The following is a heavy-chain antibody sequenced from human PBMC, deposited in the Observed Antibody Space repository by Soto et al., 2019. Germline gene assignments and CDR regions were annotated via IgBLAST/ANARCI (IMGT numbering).Heavy chain of an antibody. Sequence: GGSLRLSCAASGFAFSNYAMSWVRQSPGKGLEWISSLTGGGDNPHYAESVKGRFTISRDNSKSTLFLQINSLSDGDAAVYYCARGGSGWYPFDYWGQGTLVTVSS. J-gene: IGHJ4*02. CDR3: ARGGSGWYPFDY. D-gene: IGHD6-19*01. V-gene: IGHV3-23*01. CDR2: LTGGGDNP. CDR1: GFAFSNYA.